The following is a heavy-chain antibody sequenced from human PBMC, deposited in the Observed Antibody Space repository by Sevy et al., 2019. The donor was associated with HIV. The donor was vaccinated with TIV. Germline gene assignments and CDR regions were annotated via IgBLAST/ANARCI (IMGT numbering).Heavy chain of an antibody. D-gene: IGHD5-18*01. J-gene: IGHJ4*02. CDR3: ARGQPYDY. Sequence: SETLSLTCAVSGGSISSGGYSWSWIRQPPGKGLEWIGYIYHSGSTYYNPSLKSRVTISVDGSKNQFSLKLSSVTAADTAVYYCARGQPYDYWGQGTLVTVSS. CDR1: GGSISSGGYS. V-gene: IGHV4-30-2*01. CDR2: IYHSGST.